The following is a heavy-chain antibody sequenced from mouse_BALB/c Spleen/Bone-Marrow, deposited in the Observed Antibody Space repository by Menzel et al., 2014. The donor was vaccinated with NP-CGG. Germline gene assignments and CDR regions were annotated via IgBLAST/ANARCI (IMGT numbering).Heavy chain of an antibody. CDR1: GYTFTSYC. D-gene: IGHD2-1*01. Sequence: VKLQESGAELARPGASVKLSCKASGYTFTSYCMQWVKQRPGQGLKWIGAIYPGDGDTRYTQKFRGKATLTADKSSNTAYMQLSSLTSEDSAVYFCASPYGNYDAMDYWGQGTSVTVSS. CDR3: ASPYGNYDAMDY. CDR2: IYPGDGDT. J-gene: IGHJ4*01. V-gene: IGHV1-87*01.